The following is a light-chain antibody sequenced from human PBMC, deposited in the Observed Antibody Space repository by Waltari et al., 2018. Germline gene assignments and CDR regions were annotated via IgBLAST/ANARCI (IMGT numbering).Light chain of an antibody. CDR1: QSISTY. CDR3: QETFSSFPA. Sequence: DIQMTQSPSSLSASVGDSVTITCRASQSISTYLNWYQHKKGKAPKLLSYAASTLQSGVPSMFGGSGSETDFTLTINGLQPEDFATYYCQETFSSFPAFGQGTKLAIK. CDR2: AAS. V-gene: IGKV1-39*01. J-gene: IGKJ2*01.